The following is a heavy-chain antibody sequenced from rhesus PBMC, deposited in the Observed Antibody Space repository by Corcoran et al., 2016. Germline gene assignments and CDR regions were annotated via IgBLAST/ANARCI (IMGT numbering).Heavy chain of an antibody. V-gene: IGHV4-80*01. J-gene: IGHJ4*01. CDR2: VNGNRGST. CDR3: ASEFVY. CDR1: GASISRYW. Sequence: QVQLQESGPGLVKSSETLSLTCAVSGASISRYWCPRIRQPPGKGLEWIGEVNGNRGSTDYHPSLKSRVTISKDASKNQFSLKLNSVTAADTAVYYCASEFVYWGQGVLVTVSS.